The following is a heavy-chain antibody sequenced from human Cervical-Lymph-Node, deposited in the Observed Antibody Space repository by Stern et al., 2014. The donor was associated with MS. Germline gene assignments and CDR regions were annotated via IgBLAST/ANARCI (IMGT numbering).Heavy chain of an antibody. Sequence: QITLKESGPTLVKPTQTVTLTCTLSGFSVATAGVGVGWIRQPPGKALEWLALIFLDADKLYSPALKNRLTSIKDTSKNQVVLTMTNVDPVDTATYYCAHSRVKYCRGGTCYSSLFDYWGQGTLVTVSS. CDR3: AHSRVKYCRGGTCYSSLFDY. V-gene: IGHV2-5*02. CDR1: GFSVATAGVG. J-gene: IGHJ4*02. D-gene: IGHD2-15*01. CDR2: IFLDADK.